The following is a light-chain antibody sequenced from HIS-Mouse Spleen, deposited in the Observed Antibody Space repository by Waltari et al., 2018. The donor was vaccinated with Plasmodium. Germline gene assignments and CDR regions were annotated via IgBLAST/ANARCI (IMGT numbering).Light chain of an antibody. CDR1: ALPKKY. CDR2: EDS. Sequence: SYELTQPPPVSVSPGQTARIPCSGDALPKKYAYWYQQKPGQSPVLVFYEDSKRPSGIPERFSGSSSGTMATLTISGAQVEDEADYYCYSTDSSGNHRVFGGGTKLTVL. CDR3: YSTDSSGNHRV. J-gene: IGLJ3*02. V-gene: IGLV3-10*01.